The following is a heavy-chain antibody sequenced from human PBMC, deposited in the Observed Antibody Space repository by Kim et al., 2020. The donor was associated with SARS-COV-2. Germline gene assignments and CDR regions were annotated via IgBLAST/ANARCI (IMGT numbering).Heavy chain of an antibody. CDR3: ARWPPPEYYYGSGSYYRGLTRIHGMDI. CDR1: GGSFSGYY. D-gene: IGHD3-10*01. Sequence: SETLSLTCAVYGGSFSGYYWSWIRQPPGKGLEWIGEINHSGSTNYNPSLKSRVTISVDTSKNQFSLKLSSVPAADTAVYYFARWPPPEYYYGSGSYYRGLTRIHGMDIWGQGTPGTVSS. V-gene: IGHV4-34*01. J-gene: IGHJ6*02. CDR2: INHSGST.